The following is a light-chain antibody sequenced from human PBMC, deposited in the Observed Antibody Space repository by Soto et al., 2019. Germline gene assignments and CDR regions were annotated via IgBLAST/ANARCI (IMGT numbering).Light chain of an antibody. V-gene: IGKV2-28*01. CDR1: QSLLHSNGYNY. Sequence: DIVMTQSPLSLPVTPGEPASISCRSSQSLLHSNGYNYLDWYLQKPGQSPQLLIHLGSNRASGVPDRFSGSGSGTDFTLKISRVEAEEVGVYYCMTALQTPAFGGGTKVEIK. CDR3: MTALQTPA. J-gene: IGKJ4*01. CDR2: LGS.